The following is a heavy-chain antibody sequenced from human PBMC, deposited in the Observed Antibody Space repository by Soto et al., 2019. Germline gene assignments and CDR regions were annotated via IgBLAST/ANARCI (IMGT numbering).Heavy chain of an antibody. CDR1: GFTFSTYS. CDR3: AGGGSGSYFGY. V-gene: IGHV3-21*01. CDR2: ISSSGSYI. Sequence: EVQLVESGGGLVKPGGSLRLSCAASGFTFSTYSMNWVRQAPGKGLEWVSSISSSGSYIYYADSVKGRLTISRDNAKNSGYLQLNGLRAEDTAVYYCAGGGSGSYFGYWGQGTLVTVSS. J-gene: IGHJ4*02. D-gene: IGHD3-10*01.